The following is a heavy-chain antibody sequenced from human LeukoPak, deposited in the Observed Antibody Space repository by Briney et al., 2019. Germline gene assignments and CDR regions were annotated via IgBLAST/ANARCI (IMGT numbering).Heavy chain of an antibody. CDR1: GFTFSSYS. J-gene: IGHJ4*02. CDR3: ALAAAASSFDY. CDR2: ISGSGGTT. Sequence: RSGGSLRLSCAASGFTFSSYSMNWVRQAPGKGLEWVSGISGSGGTTYYADSVKGRFTISRDNSKNTLYLQMNSLRVEDTAVYYCALAAAASSFDYWGQGTLLTVSS. D-gene: IGHD2-15*01. V-gene: IGHV3-23*01.